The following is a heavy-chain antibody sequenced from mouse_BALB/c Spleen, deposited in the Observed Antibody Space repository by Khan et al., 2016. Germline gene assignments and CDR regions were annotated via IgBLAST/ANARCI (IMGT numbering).Heavy chain of an antibody. V-gene: IGHV2-6-7*01. J-gene: IGHJ3*01. CDR3: SSDYDGFAY. CDR2: IWGYGRT. Sequence: QVQLKESGPGLVAPSQSLSITCTVSGFSLTGYGVNWVRQPPGKGLEWLGTIWGYGRTDYNSALNSRVSISKDNSKSQVFLKMNSLQTDDTANYDCSSDYDGFAYWGQGTLVRVSA. D-gene: IGHD2-12*01. CDR1: GFSLTGYG.